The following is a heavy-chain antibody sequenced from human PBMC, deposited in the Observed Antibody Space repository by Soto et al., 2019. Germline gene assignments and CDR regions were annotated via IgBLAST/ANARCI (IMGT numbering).Heavy chain of an antibody. J-gene: IGHJ4*02. CDR1: GGTFSSYW. CDR2: IKQDGSEK. V-gene: IGHV3-7*01. D-gene: IGHD3-10*01. CDR3: ARDFGGYFDY. Sequence: VGSLSLSCAAAGGTFSSYWMSWVRQAPGKWLEWVANIKQDGSEKYYVDSVKGRFTISRDNAKNSLYLQMNSLRAEDTAVYYCARDFGGYFDYWGQGTLVTVSS.